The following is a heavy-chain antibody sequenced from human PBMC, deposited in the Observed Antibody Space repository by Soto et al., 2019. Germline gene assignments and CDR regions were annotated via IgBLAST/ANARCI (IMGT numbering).Heavy chain of an antibody. CDR1: GYTFTSYA. Sequence: ASVKVSCKASGYTFTSYAMHWVRQAPGQRLEWMGWINAGNGNTKYSQKFQGRVTITRDTSASTAYMELSSLRSEDTAVYYCARGPSSGSYYNWFDPWGQGTLVTVSS. D-gene: IGHD3-10*01. J-gene: IGHJ5*02. V-gene: IGHV1-3*01. CDR3: ARGPSSGSYYNWFDP. CDR2: INAGNGNT.